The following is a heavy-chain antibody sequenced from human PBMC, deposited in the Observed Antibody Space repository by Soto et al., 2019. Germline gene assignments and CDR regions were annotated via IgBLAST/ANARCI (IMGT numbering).Heavy chain of an antibody. J-gene: IGHJ6*03. CDR2: INPNSGGT. CDR3: ARADITGTRTYYYYYYMDV. Sequence: QVQLVQSGAEVKKPGASVKVSCKASGYTFTGYYMHWVRQAPGQGLEWMGWINPNSGGTNYAQKFQGWVTMTRDTSISTAYMELSRLRSDDTAVYYCARADITGTRTYYYYYYMDVWGKGTTVTVSS. V-gene: IGHV1-2*04. CDR1: GYTFTGYY. D-gene: IGHD1-20*01.